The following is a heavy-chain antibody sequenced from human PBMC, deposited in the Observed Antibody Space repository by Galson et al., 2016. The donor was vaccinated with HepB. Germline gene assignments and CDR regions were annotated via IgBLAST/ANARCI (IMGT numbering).Heavy chain of an antibody. D-gene: IGHD6-19*01. V-gene: IGHV4-59*13. CDR2: IYHTGST. CDR3: ARDLGIALSGPSFFDS. Sequence: SETLSLTCSVSGGSITSNQWIWLRQPPGKKLELIGYIYHTGSTNYNPSLKSRVTISRETSKSQVSLQLTSVTAADTAVYYCARDLGIALSGPSFFDSWGQGILVTVSS. J-gene: IGHJ5*01. CDR1: GGSITSNQ.